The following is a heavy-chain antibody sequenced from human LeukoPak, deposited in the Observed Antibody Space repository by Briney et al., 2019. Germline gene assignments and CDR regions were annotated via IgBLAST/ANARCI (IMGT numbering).Heavy chain of an antibody. Sequence: GGSLRLSCAASGFTFSSYWMSWVRQAPGKGLEWVANIKQDGSEKYYVDSVKGRFTISRDNAKNSLYLQMNSLRAEDTAVYYCARGKPAYSSSWSAEYFQHWGQGTLATVSS. CDR1: GFTFSSYW. J-gene: IGHJ1*01. CDR2: IKQDGSEK. CDR3: ARGKPAYSSSWSAEYFQH. V-gene: IGHV3-7*01. D-gene: IGHD6-13*01.